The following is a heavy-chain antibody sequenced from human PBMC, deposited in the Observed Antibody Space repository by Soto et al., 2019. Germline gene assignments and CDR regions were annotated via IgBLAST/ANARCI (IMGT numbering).Heavy chain of an antibody. J-gene: IGHJ5*02. CDR2: IIPIFGTA. V-gene: IGHV1-69*01. CDR3: ARESGCSGGSCYSEGYWFDP. CDR1: GGTFSSYA. D-gene: IGHD2-15*01. Sequence: QVQLVQSGAEVKKPGSSVQVSCKASGGTFSSYAISWVRQAPGQGLEWMGGIIPIFGTANYAQKFQGRVTITADESTSTAYMELSSMRSEDTAVYYCARESGCSGGSCYSEGYWFDPWGQGTLVTVSS.